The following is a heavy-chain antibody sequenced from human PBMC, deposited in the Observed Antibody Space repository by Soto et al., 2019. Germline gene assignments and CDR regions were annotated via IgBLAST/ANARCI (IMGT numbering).Heavy chain of an antibody. CDR3: ARGGIYGNGAIDY. CDR2: INHSGST. CDR1: GGSFSGYC. J-gene: IGHJ4*02. V-gene: IGHV4-34*01. Sequence: QVQLQQWGAGLLKPSETLSLTCAVYGGSFSGYCWSWIRLPPGKGLEWIGEINHSGSTNNNPSLMSRVPRSVDTSKNQFSLKPSSVTAADTAVYYCARGGIYGNGAIDYWGQGTLVTVSS. D-gene: IGHD6-13*01.